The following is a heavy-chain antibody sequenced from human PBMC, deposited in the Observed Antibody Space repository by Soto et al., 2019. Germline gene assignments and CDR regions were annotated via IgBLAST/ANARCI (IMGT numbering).Heavy chain of an antibody. J-gene: IGHJ4*02. V-gene: IGHV1-3*01. CDR3: ARNLDGSGSYFDY. Sequence: ASVKVSCKASGYTFTRYAIHWVRQAPGQRLEWMGWINAANGKTKFSQKFQGRVTFTRDTSATTAYMELSSLRFEDTAVYYCARNLDGSGSYFDYWGQGPPVTVSS. CDR1: GYTFTRYA. CDR2: INAANGKT. D-gene: IGHD1-26*01.